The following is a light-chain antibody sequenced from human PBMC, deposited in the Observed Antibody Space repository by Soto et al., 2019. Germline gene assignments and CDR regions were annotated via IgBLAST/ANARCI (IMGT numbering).Light chain of an antibody. V-gene: IGLV1-47*01. J-gene: IGLJ1*01. CDR2: RNY. CDR1: RSNIGSDF. Sequence: QSVLTQAPSASGTPGQRVTISCSGSRSNIGSDFVSWYQQLPGTAPKLLIYRNYQRPSGVPDRFSGSKSGTSASLAISDLRSEDEADYYCSAWDDSLSSYVFGAGTKVTVL. CDR3: SAWDDSLSSYV.